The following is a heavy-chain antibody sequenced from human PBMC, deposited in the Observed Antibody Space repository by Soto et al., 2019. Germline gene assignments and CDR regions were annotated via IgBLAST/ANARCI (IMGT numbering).Heavy chain of an antibody. CDR1: GFTFSSYG. V-gene: IGHV3-33*01. CDR3: ARDYLPRYQLLRRGFDY. D-gene: IGHD2-2*01. Sequence: PGGSLRLSCAASGFTFSSYGMHWVRQAPGKGLEWVAVIWYDGSNKYYADSVKGRFTISRDNSKNTLYLQMNSLRAEDTAVYYCARDYLPRYQLLRRGFDYWGQGTLVTVSS. J-gene: IGHJ4*02. CDR2: IWYDGSNK.